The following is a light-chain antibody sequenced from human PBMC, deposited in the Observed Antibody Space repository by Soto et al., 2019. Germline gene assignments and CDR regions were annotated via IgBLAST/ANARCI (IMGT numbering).Light chain of an antibody. Sequence: DIQMTQSPSTLSASVGDRVTITCRASQSISSWLAWYQQKPGKAPNLLIYKASTLEGGVPSRFSGIGSGTEFTLTISSLQPDDFATYYCQQYNSYPWTFGQGTKVEIK. J-gene: IGKJ1*01. CDR2: KAS. CDR1: QSISSW. V-gene: IGKV1-5*03. CDR3: QQYNSYPWT.